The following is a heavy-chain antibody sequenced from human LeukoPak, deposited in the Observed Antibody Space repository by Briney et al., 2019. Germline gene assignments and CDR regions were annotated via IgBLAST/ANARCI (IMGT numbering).Heavy chain of an antibody. CDR2: ISSSSSTV. CDR1: GFTFSSYS. V-gene: IGHV3-48*04. D-gene: IGHD3-10*01. Sequence: GGSLRLSCAASGFTFSSYSMNWVRQALGKGLEWVSYISSSSSTVYYADSVKGRFTISRDNAKNSLYLQMNSLRAEDTAVYYCAGAYGSGSYYNSRFDYWGQGTLVTVSS. CDR3: AGAYGSGSYYNSRFDY. J-gene: IGHJ4*02.